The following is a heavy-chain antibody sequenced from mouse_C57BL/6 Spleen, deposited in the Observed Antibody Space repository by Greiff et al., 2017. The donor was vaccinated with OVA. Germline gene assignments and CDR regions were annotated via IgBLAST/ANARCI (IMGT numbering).Heavy chain of an antibody. Sequence: QVQLQQSGPELVKPGASVKISCKASGYAFSSSWMNWVKQRPGKGLEWIGRIYPGDGDTNYNGKFKGKATLTADKSSSTAYMQLSSLTSEDSAVYFCARRGVYDYDDGDYFDYWGEGTTLTDSS. V-gene: IGHV1-82*01. CDR2: IYPGDGDT. CDR1: GYAFSSSW. CDR3: ARRGVYDYDDGDYFDY. D-gene: IGHD2-4*01. J-gene: IGHJ2*01.